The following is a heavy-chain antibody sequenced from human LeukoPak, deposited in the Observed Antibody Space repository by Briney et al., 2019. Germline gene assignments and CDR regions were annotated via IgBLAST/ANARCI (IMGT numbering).Heavy chain of an antibody. CDR2: INHSGST. CDR1: GGSFSGYY. D-gene: IGHD3-22*01. CDR3: ARSHLWLLGY. J-gene: IGHJ4*02. Sequence: SETLSLTCAVDGGSFSGYYWSWIRQPPGKGREWMGEINHSGSTNYNPSLKSRVTISVDTSKTQFSLKLSSVTAADTAVYYCARSHLWLLGYWGQGTLVTVSS. V-gene: IGHV4-34*01.